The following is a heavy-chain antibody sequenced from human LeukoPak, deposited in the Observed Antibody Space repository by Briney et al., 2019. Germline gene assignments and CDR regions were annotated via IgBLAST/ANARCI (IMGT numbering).Heavy chain of an antibody. V-gene: IGHV3-74*01. CDR2: INSDGSWT. J-gene: IGHJ4*02. D-gene: IGHD2/OR15-2a*01. CDR1: GNYW. Sequence: GGSLRLSCAASGNYWMHWVRQAPGKGLVWVSHINSDGSWTSYADSVKGRFTISKDNAKNTVYLQMNNLRAKDTAVYYCVSFYEAYWGRGTLVTVSS. CDR3: VSFYEAY.